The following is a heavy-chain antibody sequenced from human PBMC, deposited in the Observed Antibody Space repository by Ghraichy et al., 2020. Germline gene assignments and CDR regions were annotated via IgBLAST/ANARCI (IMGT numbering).Heavy chain of an antibody. V-gene: IGHV4-30-2*01. CDR1: GGSISSGGYS. J-gene: IGHJ4*02. CDR3: ARRAYDSSGYYLPFDY. CDR2: IYHSGST. Sequence: SETLSLTCAVSGGSISSGGYSWSWIRQPPGKGLEWIGYIYHSGSTYYNPSLKSRVTISVDRSKNQFSLKLSSVTAADTAVYYCARRAYDSSGYYLPFDYWGQGTLVTVSS. D-gene: IGHD3-22*01.